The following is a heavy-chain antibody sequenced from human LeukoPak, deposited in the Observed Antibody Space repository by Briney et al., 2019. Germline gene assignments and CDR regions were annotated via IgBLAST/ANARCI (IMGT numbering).Heavy chain of an antibody. CDR3: AREEGSAVAGQVLDY. Sequence: ASVKVSCKASGYTFTSYGISWVRQAPGQGLEWMGWINTNTGNPTYAQGFTGRFVFSLDTSVSTAYLQISSLKAEDTAVYYCAREEGSAVAGQVLDYWGQGTLVTVSS. CDR1: GYTFTSYG. CDR2: INTNTGNP. V-gene: IGHV7-4-1*02. J-gene: IGHJ4*02. D-gene: IGHD6-19*01.